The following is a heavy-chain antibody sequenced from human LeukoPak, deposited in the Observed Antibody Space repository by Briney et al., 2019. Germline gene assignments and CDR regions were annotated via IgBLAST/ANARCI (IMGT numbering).Heavy chain of an antibody. CDR2: FDPEDGET. J-gene: IGHJ4*02. D-gene: IGHD3-16*01. CDR3: ARGAGWLIDY. V-gene: IGHV1-24*01. Sequence: ASVKVSCKVSGYTLTELSMHWVRQAPGKGLEWMGGFDPEDGETIYAQKFQGRVTMTTDTSTSTAYMELRSLRSDDTAVYYCARGAGWLIDYWGQGILVTVSS. CDR1: GYTLTELS.